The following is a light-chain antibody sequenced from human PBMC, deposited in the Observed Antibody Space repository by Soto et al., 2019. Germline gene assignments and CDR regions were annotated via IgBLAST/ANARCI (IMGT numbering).Light chain of an antibody. CDR3: QQYGSSPFA. CDR1: QNINSW. V-gene: IGKV1-5*01. J-gene: IGKJ5*01. Sequence: DIQMTQSPSPLSASVGDRVTLTCRASQNINSWLAWYQQKPGKAPKLLIYDASSLESGVPSRFSGSGSGTDFTLTSSRLEPEDFAVYYCQQYGSSPFAFGQGTRGEIK. CDR2: DAS.